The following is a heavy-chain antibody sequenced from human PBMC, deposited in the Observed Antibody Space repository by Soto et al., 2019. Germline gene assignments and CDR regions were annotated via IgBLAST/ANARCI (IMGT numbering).Heavy chain of an antibody. CDR3: ARVTYGWQRNDAFDI. CDR2: ISSSSSYT. V-gene: IGHV3-11*06. D-gene: IGHD3-16*01. CDR1: GITFSDYY. J-gene: IGHJ3*02. Sequence: GGSLRLSCAASGITFSDYYMSWIRQAPGKGLEWVSYISSSSSYTNYADSVKGRFTISRDNAKNSLYLQMNSLRAEDTAVYYCARVTYGWQRNDAFDIWGQGTMVTVSS.